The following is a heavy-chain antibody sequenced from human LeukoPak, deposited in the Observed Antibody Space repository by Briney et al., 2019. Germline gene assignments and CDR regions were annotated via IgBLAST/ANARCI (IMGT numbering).Heavy chain of an antibody. J-gene: IGHJ6*03. Sequence: GGSLRLSCAASGFIFSSYSMNWVRQAPGKGLEWVSYISSSGSTIYYADPVKGRFTISRDNAKNSLYLQMNSLRAEDTAVYYCAKDFYGSGFVYYYYYMDVWGKGTTVTISS. CDR1: GFIFSSYS. CDR3: AKDFYGSGFVYYYYYMDV. D-gene: IGHD3-10*01. V-gene: IGHV3-48*01. CDR2: ISSSGSTI.